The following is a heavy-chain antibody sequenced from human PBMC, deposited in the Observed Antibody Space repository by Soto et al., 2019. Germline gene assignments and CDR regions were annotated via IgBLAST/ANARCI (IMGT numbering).Heavy chain of an antibody. CDR3: AMVDKYFSPTPQDV. CDR1: GYIFVNYG. Sequence: QVQLVQSGDEVRKPGSSVKVSCKASGYIFVNYGIAWVRQAPGQGLEWMGWISPYSGNTHYASKVQGRLTVTTDTTTSTDFMELGSLTSYEPAVYYCAMVDKYFSPTPQDVWGQGTTVTVSS. J-gene: IGHJ6*02. V-gene: IGHV1-18*01. CDR2: ISPYSGNT. D-gene: IGHD5-12*01.